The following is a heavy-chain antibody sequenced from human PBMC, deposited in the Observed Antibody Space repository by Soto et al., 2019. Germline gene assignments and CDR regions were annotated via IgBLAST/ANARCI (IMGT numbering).Heavy chain of an antibody. CDR2: INAANDQT. CDR3: ARAGLNAVLRSPLYGMDV. CDR1: GYTFTKYA. Sequence: GASVKVYCKASGYTFTKYALHCVRQAPGQRPEWMGWINAANDQTKYSQKFQDRVIISSDTSATTGYMELRSLRYEDTAVYYCARAGLNAVLRSPLYGMDVWGQGTTVTVSS. V-gene: IGHV1-3*01. D-gene: IGHD4-17*01. J-gene: IGHJ6*02.